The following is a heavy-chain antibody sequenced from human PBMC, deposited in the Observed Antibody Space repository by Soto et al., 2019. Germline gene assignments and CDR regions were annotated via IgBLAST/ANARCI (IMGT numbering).Heavy chain of an antibody. CDR3: ARDNPRSSGWDV. Sequence: EVQLVESGGGLVQPGGSLRLSCEASGFTLSSYSMNWARPAPGQGLEWISYISSSSSTIYYADSVKGRFTISRDNAKNALYLQMNSLRDEDTAVYYCARDNPRSSGWDVWGQGTTVTVSS. V-gene: IGHV3-48*02. CDR1: GFTLSSYS. J-gene: IGHJ6*02. CDR2: ISSSSSTI.